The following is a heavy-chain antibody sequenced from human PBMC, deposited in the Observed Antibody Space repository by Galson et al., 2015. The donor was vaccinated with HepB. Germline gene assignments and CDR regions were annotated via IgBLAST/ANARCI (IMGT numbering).Heavy chain of an antibody. V-gene: IGHV3-64D*06. CDR3: VKGPGRINGAFDI. D-gene: IGHD2/OR15-2a*01. Sequence: SLRLSCAASGFTFSSYAMRWVRQAPGKGLEYVSAISSNGGSTYYADSVKGRFTISRDNSKNTLYLQMSSLRAEDTAVYYCVKGPGRINGAFDIWGQGTMVTVSS. J-gene: IGHJ3*02. CDR2: ISSNGGST. CDR1: GFTFSSYA.